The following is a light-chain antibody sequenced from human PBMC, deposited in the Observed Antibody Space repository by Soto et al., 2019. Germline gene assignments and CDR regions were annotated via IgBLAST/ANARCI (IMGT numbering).Light chain of an antibody. Sequence: DIQMTQSPSTLSASVGDRVTITCRASQSISPWLAWYQQKPGKAPKLLIYKASSLGSGVPSRFSGSGSGTEFTLTISSLQPDDLATYYCQHYKTYSQTFGQGTKVEIK. CDR2: KAS. V-gene: IGKV1-5*03. J-gene: IGKJ1*01. CDR3: QHYKTYSQT. CDR1: QSISPW.